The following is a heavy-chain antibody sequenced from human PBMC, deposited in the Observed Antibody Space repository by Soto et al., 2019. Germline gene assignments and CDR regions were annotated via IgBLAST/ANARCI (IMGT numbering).Heavy chain of an antibody. D-gene: IGHD6-13*01. J-gene: IGHJ6*03. CDR2: TYYRSKWYN. Sequence: PSQTLSLTCAISGDSVSSNSAAWNWIRQSPSRGLEWLGRTYYRSKWYNDYAVSVKSRITINPDTSKNQFSLQLNSVTPEDTAVYYCAREGYSSSWDHESDYYYYMDVWGKGTTVTVSS. V-gene: IGHV6-1*01. CDR3: AREGYSSSWDHESDYYYYMDV. CDR1: GDSVSSNSAA.